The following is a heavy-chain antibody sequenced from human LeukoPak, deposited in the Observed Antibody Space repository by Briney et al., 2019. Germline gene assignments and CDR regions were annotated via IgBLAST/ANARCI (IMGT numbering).Heavy chain of an antibody. J-gene: IGHJ2*01. CDR2: ISGSGATT. D-gene: IGHD2-15*01. CDR3: AKDPPPYCTGGSCYRYWHFDL. Sequence: PGGSLRLSCAASGFTFSSYAMSWVRQAPGKGLEWVSAISGSGATTYYADCVKGRFTISRDNSENTLYLQMNSLRAEDTAVYYCAKDPPPYCTGGSCYRYWHFDLWGRGTLVTVSS. V-gene: IGHV3-23*01. CDR1: GFTFSSYA.